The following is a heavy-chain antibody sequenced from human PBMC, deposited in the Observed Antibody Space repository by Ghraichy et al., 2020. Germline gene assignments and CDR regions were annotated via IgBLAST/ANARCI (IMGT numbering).Heavy chain of an antibody. CDR1: GCTFSSYA. V-gene: IGHV3-23*01. D-gene: IGHD3-10*01. J-gene: IGHJ6*03. CDR2: LSGSGVST. Sequence: GESLNISCAASGCTFSSYAMSWVRQAPGKGLEWVSALSGSGVSTYYADSVKGRFTISRDNAKNTLFLQMSSLRAEETAIYYCAKHPAVGSYYYMDVWGKGTTITVSS. CDR3: AKHPAVGSYYYMDV.